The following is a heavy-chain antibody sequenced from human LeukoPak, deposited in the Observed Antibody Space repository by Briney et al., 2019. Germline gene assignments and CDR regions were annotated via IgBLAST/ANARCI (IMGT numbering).Heavy chain of an antibody. CDR1: GGAFSSYT. J-gene: IGHJ4*02. CDR2: IIPILGIA. Sequence: GASVKVCCKASGGAFSSYTISWVRQAPGQGLEWMGRIIPILGIANYAQKFQGRVTITAEKPTSTAYMELSSLRSEDTAVYYCARASTLATIPTLDYCGQGTLVTVSS. D-gene: IGHD5-24*01. V-gene: IGHV1-69*02. CDR3: ARASTLATIPTLDY.